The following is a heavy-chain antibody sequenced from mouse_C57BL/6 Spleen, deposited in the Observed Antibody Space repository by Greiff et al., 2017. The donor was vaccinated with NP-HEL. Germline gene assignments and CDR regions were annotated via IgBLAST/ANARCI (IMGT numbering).Heavy chain of an antibody. J-gene: IGHJ4*01. D-gene: IGHD1-1*01. V-gene: IGHV5-15*04. CDR1: GFTFSDYG. Sequence: EVKLVESGGGLVQPGGSLKLSCAASGFTFSDYGMAWVRQAPRKGPEWVAFISNLAYSIYYADTVTGRFTISRANAKNTLYLEVSSLRSEDTAMYYCARQITTVVAPYAMDYWGQGTSVTVSS. CDR3: ARQITTVVAPYAMDY. CDR2: ISNLAYSI.